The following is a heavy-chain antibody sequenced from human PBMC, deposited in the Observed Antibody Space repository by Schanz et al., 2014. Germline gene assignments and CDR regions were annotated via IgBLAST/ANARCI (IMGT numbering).Heavy chain of an antibody. CDR3: AKDHPSSGWTAFDV. V-gene: IGHV3-23*01. Sequence: EVQLLESGGGLVQPGGSLRLSCVASGFTFFGSFAMSWVRQAPGKGLEWVSGMSGSGSTADYADSVKGRFTISRDLSSNTLYLQMNSLRADDSAIYYCAKDHPSSGWTAFDVWGQGTQVTVSS. D-gene: IGHD6-19*01. CDR1: GFTFFGSFA. J-gene: IGHJ4*02. CDR2: MSGSGSTA.